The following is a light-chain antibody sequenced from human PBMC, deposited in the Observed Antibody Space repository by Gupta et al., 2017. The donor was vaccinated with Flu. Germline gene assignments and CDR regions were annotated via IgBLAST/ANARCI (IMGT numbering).Light chain of an antibody. CDR3: LLSYSGARLYV. CDR2: DTS. Sequence: QAVVTQEPSLTVSPGGPVTLTCASSTGAVTSGHYPYWFQQKPGQAPRTLIYDTSNKHSWTPARFSGSLLGGKAALTLSGAQPEDEAEYYCLLSYSGARLYVFGTGTKVTVL. CDR1: TGAVTSGHY. V-gene: IGLV7-46*01. J-gene: IGLJ1*01.